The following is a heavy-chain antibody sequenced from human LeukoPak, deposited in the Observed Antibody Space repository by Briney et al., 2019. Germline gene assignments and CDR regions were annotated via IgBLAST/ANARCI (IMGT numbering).Heavy chain of an antibody. V-gene: IGHV4-61*02. Sequence: SETLSLTCTVSGGSIGSGTYYWSWIRQPAGKGLEWIGRISNSGSTNYSRGSTNYNPSLESRVTISLSTSKNQVSLKVSSVTAADTAVYYCARDKYSSGWYTGYMDVWGKGTTVSISS. CDR1: GGSIGSGTYY. J-gene: IGHJ6*03. CDR2: ISNSGSTNYSRGST. D-gene: IGHD6-19*01. CDR3: ARDKYSSGWYTGYMDV.